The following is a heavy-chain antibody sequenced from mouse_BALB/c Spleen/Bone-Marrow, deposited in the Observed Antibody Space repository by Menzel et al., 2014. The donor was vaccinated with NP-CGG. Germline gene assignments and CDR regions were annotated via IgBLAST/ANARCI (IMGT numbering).Heavy chain of an antibody. V-gene: IGHV14-3*02. CDR3: ARWGYYAMDY. J-gene: IGHJ4*01. CDR2: IDPANGNT. Sequence: VQLQQPGAELVKPGASVKLSCTASGFNIKDTYMHWVKQRPEQXXEWIGRIDPANGNTKYDPKFQGKATITADTSSNTAYLQLSSLTSEDTAVYYCARWGYYAMDYWGQGTSVTVSS. CDR1: GFNIKDTY.